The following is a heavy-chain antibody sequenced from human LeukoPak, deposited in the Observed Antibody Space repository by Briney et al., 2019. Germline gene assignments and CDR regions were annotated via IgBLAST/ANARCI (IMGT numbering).Heavy chain of an antibody. CDR1: GYTFTSYL. V-gene: IGHV1-3*04. CDR2: INTGNGNT. Sequence: ASVKVSCKASGYTFTSYLMHWVRQAPGQRPEWMGWINTGNGNTKYSQKFQGRVTITRDTSASTVYMELSSMRSEDTAVYYCARDTTGYSDRGDVVDYWGQGTLVTVSS. D-gene: IGHD1-1*01. CDR3: ARDTTGYSDRGDVVDY. J-gene: IGHJ4*02.